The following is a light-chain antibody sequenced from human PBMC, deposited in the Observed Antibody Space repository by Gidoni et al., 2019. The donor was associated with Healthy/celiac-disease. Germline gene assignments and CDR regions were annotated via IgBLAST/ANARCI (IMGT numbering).Light chain of an antibody. CDR2: AAS. V-gene: IGKV1-39*01. Sequence: DIQMTQSPSSLSASVGDRVTITCRASQSISSYLNWYQQKPGKAPKLLIYAASSLQSGVPSRFSGSGSGTDFTLTISSPQPEDLATYYCQQSYSTPFTFGPXTKVDIK. CDR1: QSISSY. J-gene: IGKJ3*01. CDR3: QQSYSTPFT.